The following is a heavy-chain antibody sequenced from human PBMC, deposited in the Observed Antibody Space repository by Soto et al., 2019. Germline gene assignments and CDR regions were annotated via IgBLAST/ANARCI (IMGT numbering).Heavy chain of an antibody. D-gene: IGHD6-6*01. J-gene: IGHJ6*02. Sequence: QVQLVQSGAEVKKPGSSVKVSCKASGGTFSSYAISWVRQAPGQGLEWMGGIIPIFGTANYAQKFQGRVTITADEYTRTAYMELSSLRSEETGVYYSARVPPRYYYYGMDVWGQGTTVTVSS. CDR3: ARVPPRYYYYGMDV. CDR2: IIPIFGTA. CDR1: GGTFSSYA. V-gene: IGHV1-69*12.